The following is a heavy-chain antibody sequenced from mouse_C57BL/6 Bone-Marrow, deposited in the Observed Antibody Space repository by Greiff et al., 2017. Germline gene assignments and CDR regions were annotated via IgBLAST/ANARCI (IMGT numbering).Heavy chain of an antibody. D-gene: IGHD1-1*01. V-gene: IGHV1-63*01. CDR1: GYTFTNYW. J-gene: IGHJ1*03. CDR3: ARWTTVVAGSYWYFDV. CDR2: IYPGGGYT. Sequence: QVQLKQSGAELVRPGTSVKMSCKASGYTFTNYWIGWAKQRPGHGLEWIGDIYPGGGYTNYNEKFKGKATLTADKSSSTAYMQFSSLTSEDSAIYYCARWTTVVAGSYWYFDVWGTGTTVTVSS.